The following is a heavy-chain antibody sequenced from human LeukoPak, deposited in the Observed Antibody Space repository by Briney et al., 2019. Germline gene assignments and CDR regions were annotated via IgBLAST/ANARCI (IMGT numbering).Heavy chain of an antibody. J-gene: IGHJ2*01. D-gene: IGHD2-15*01. CDR3: AGGQGWHFDL. Sequence: PGGSLRLSCAASGITFSSLWMSWFRQAPGKGLEWVADIKQDGSEEHYVASVKGRFTISRDSTSLYLQMNSLRAEDTAVYYCAGGQGWHFDLRGRGTLITVSS. CDR2: IKQDGSEE. V-gene: IGHV3-7*01. CDR1: GITFSSLW.